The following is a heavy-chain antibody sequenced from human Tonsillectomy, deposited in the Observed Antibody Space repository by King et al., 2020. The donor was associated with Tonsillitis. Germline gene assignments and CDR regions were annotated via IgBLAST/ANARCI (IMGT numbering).Heavy chain of an antibody. D-gene: IGHD6-13*01. Sequence: QLVQSGAEVKKPGESLKISCKGSGYSFTSYWIGWVRQMPGKGLEWMGIIYPGDSDTRYSPSFQGQVTISADKSISTAYLQWSSLKASDTAMYYCARLTEAAAPTGGAWRAGNDAFDIWGQGTMVTVSS. CDR1: GYSFTSYW. J-gene: IGHJ3*02. CDR2: IYPGDSDT. CDR3: ARLTEAAAPTGGAWRAGNDAFDI. V-gene: IGHV5-51*01.